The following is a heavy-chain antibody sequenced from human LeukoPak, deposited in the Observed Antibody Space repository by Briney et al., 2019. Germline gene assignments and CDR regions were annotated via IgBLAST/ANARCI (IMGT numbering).Heavy chain of an antibody. CDR1: GYSISSGYY. V-gene: IGHV4-38-2*02. Sequence: SETLSLTCTVSGYSISSGYYWGWIRQPPGKGLEWIGSIYHSGSTYYNPSLKSRVTISVDTSKNQFSLKLSSVTAADTAVYYCATDWRQSTDAFDIWGQGTMVTVSS. CDR3: ATDWRQSTDAFDI. CDR2: IYHSGST. J-gene: IGHJ3*02. D-gene: IGHD3/OR15-3a*01.